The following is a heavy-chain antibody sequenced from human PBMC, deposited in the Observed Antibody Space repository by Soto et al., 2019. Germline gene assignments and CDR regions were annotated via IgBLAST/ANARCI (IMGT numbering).Heavy chain of an antibody. CDR3: ATHPPYGPLDH. CDR1: CGSISSSSNH. Sequence: SETLCLTYTVSCGSISSSSNHWGWNRQPPGKGLEWIGNIYYSENTYYNPSLKSRVTISVDTSKNQFSLRLTSVTAADTAVYYCATHPPYGPLDHWGQGTLVTVSS. V-gene: IGHV4-39*01. CDR2: IYYSENT. J-gene: IGHJ4*02. D-gene: IGHD4-17*01.